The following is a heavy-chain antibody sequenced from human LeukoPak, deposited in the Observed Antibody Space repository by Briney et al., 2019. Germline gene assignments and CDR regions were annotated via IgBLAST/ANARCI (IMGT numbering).Heavy chain of an antibody. Sequence: GASVKVSCKASGYTFTSYYMHWVRQAPGQGVEWMGIINPSGGSTTYAQKFQGRVTVTMDTSTSTVYMELSSLRSEDTAVYYCAREGAREYVLDYYLDYWGQGTLVTVSS. J-gene: IGHJ4*02. CDR2: INPSGGST. D-gene: IGHD2-8*01. V-gene: IGHV1-46*01. CDR3: AREGAREYVLDYYLDY. CDR1: GYTFTSYY.